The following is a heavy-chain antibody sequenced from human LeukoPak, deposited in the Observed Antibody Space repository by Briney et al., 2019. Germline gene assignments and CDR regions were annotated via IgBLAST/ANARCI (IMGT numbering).Heavy chain of an antibody. CDR1: GFAVSGYW. D-gene: IGHD6-13*01. CDR3: AREWQGGIAAAGTRIEGDY. J-gene: IGHJ4*02. V-gene: IGHV3-7*01. CDR2: INQDGSGK. Sequence: GGSLRLSCAVSGFAVSGYWMSWVRQGPGKGLEWVANINQDGSGKYYVDSVKGRFTISRDNAENSLFLQMSSLRVEDTAVYYCAREWQGGIAAAGTRIEGDYWGQGTLVAVSS.